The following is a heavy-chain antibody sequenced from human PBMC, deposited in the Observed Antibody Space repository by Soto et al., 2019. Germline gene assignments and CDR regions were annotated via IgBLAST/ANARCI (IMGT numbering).Heavy chain of an antibody. J-gene: IGHJ4*02. Sequence: SETLSLTCAVSGGSISSYYWSWIRQPPGKGLEWIGYIYYSGSTNYNPSLKSRVTISVDTSKNQFSLKLSSVTAADTAVYYCAREAAGSYRRYYFDYWGQGTLVTVSS. CDR1: GGSISSYY. D-gene: IGHD1-26*01. CDR2: IYYSGST. V-gene: IGHV4-59*01. CDR3: AREAAGSYRRYYFDY.